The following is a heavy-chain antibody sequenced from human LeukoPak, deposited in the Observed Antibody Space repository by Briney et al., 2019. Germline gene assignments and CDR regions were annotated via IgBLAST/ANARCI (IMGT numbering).Heavy chain of an antibody. J-gene: IGHJ4*02. CDR2: IGTAGDT. CDR1: GFTFSSYD. CDR3: ARGWVLRYFDWFPFDY. Sequence: GGSLRLSCAASGFTFSSYDMHWVRQATGKGLEWVSAIGTAGDTYYPGSVKGRFTISRDNAKNSLYLQMNSLRAEDTAVYYCARGWVLRYFDWFPFDYWGQGTLVTVSS. D-gene: IGHD3-9*01. V-gene: IGHV3-13*01.